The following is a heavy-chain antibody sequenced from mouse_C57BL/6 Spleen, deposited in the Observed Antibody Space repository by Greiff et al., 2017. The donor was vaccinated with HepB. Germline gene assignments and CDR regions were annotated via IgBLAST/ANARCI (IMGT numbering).Heavy chain of an antibody. J-gene: IGHJ1*03. CDR1: GFTFSDYG. V-gene: IGHV5-17*01. Sequence: EVMLVESGGGLVKPGGSLKLSCAASGFTFSDYGMHWVRQAPEKGLEWVAYISSGSSTIYYADTVKGRFTISRDNAKNTLFLQMTSLRSEDTAMYYCARNYGNRYFDVWGTGTTVTVSS. CDR3: ARNYGNRYFDV. CDR2: ISSGSSTI. D-gene: IGHD2-1*01.